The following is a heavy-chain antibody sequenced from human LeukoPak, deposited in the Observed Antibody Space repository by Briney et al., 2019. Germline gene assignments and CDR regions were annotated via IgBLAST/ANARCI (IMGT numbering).Heavy chain of an antibody. D-gene: IGHD3-22*01. Sequence: GGSLRLSCAASGFTVSSNYMSWVRQAPGKGLEWVSVIYSGGSTYYADSVKGRFTISRDNSKNTLYLQMNSLRAEDTAVYYCARDRVGYYDSSGYSYYYYGMDVWGQGTTVTVSS. V-gene: IGHV3-53*01. CDR1: GFTVSSNY. CDR2: IYSGGST. CDR3: ARDRVGYYDSSGYSYYYYGMDV. J-gene: IGHJ6*02.